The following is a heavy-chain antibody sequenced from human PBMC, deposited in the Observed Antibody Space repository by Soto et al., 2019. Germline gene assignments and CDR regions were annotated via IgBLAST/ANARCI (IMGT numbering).Heavy chain of an antibody. CDR1: GFSLSTSGVG. CDR2: IYWDDDK. V-gene: IGHV2-5*02. CDR3: AGYGSSTSCYGRYYYYMDV. J-gene: IGHJ6*03. Sequence: QITLKESGPTLVKHTQTLTLTCTFSGFSLSTSGVGVGWIRQPPGKALEWLALIYWDDDKRYSPSLKSRLTNTKDPSKNQVVLTMTNMDPVDTAIYYCAGYGSSTSCYGRYYYYMDVWGKGTTVTVSS. D-gene: IGHD2-2*01.